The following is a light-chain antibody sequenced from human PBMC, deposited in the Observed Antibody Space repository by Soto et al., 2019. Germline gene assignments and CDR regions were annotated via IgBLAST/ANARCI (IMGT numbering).Light chain of an antibody. CDR3: LQHNSYPLT. Sequence: DSQMTQSPSSLSASVGDRVTITCRASQGMSNDLGWYQQKPGKAPKRLIYAASSVQSGVPSRFSGSGSGTEFPLAISSLHPEDFATYYCLQHNSYPLTFGGGTKVEIK. CDR1: QGMSND. J-gene: IGKJ4*01. CDR2: AAS. V-gene: IGKV1-17*01.